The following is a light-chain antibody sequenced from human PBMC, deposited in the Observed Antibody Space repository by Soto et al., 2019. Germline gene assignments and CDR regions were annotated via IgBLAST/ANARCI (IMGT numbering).Light chain of an antibody. CDR1: QSISGY. CDR2: STS. J-gene: IGKJ1*01. Sequence: DIQMTQSPSSLSGSAGDRVTITCRASQSISGYLNWYQQKPGKAPKVLMYSTSILQTGVSSRFSGSGSGTDFTLTINSLQPEDFATYYCQQSYSTPWTFGQGTKVEIK. V-gene: IGKV1-39*01. CDR3: QQSYSTPWT.